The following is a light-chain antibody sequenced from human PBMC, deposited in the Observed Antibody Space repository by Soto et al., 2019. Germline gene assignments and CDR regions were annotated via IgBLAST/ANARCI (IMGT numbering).Light chain of an antibody. CDR2: GTS. CDR3: QSYDNGLSGVV. V-gene: IGLV1-40*01. Sequence: QSVLTQPPSVSGAPGQRVTISCTRSSSNIGADYDLHWYQQLPGTAPKLLIYGTSNRPSGVPDRFSGSKSGTSASLAITGLQAEDEADYYCQSYDNGLSGVVFGGGTKLTVL. CDR1: SSNIGADYD. J-gene: IGLJ2*01.